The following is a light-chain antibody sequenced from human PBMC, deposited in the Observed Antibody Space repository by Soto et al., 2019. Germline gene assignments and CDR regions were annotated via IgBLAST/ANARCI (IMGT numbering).Light chain of an antibody. V-gene: IGKV3-20*01. CDR1: RSVDSSY. Sequence: EIVLTQSPGTLSLSPGERATLSCRASRSVDSSYLAWYQQKPGQAPRLLIYGASNRATAIPDRFSGSGSGTEFTLTISSLQSEDCAIYYCQQYHTWPITFGGGTKVDIK. CDR3: QQYHTWPIT. CDR2: GAS. J-gene: IGKJ4*01.